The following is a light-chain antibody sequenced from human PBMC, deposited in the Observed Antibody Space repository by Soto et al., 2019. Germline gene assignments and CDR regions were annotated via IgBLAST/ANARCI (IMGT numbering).Light chain of an antibody. V-gene: IGLV3-21*02. CDR2: DDS. CDR1: NIGSKS. CDR3: LVWDSRSEHYV. Sequence: SYELTQSPSGSVAPGQTVSITCGGYNIGSKSVHWYQQKPGQAPVLVVYDDSDRRSGIPERFSGSNSGNTATLTIARVEAGDEADYHCLVWDSRSEHYVFGTGTKVTVL. J-gene: IGLJ1*01.